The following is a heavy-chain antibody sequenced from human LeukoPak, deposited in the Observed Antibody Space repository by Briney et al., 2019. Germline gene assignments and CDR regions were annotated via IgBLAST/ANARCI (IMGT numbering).Heavy chain of an antibody. CDR1: GFTVSTNY. CDR3: AKDPTSSGWAHLDY. J-gene: IGHJ4*02. CDR2: IYSGGNT. D-gene: IGHD6-19*01. V-gene: IGHV3-53*05. Sequence: GGSLRLSCAASGFTVSTNYMSWVRQAPGKGLEWVSVIYSGGNTYYADSVKGRFTISRDNSKNTLYLQMNSLRAEDTAVYYCAKDPTSSGWAHLDYWGQGTLVTVSS.